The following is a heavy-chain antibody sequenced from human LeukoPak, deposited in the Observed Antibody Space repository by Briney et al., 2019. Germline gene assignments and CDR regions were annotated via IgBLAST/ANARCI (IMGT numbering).Heavy chain of an antibody. J-gene: IGHJ5*02. CDR2: VYYSGST. V-gene: IGHV4-39*01. Sequence: SGPTLVKPTQTLTLTCTFSGFSLSTSGVGVGWIRQPPGKGREWIGSVYYSGSTYYNPSLKSRVTISVDTSKTQFSLKLSSVTAADTAVYYCARHWFGDGYNGNWFDPWGQGTLVTVSS. CDR3: ARHWFGDGYNGNWFDP. D-gene: IGHD5-24*01. CDR1: GFSLSTSGVG.